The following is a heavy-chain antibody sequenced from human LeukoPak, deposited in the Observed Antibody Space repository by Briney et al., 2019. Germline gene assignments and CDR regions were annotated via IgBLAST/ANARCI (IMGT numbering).Heavy chain of an antibody. CDR3: ARHGLAGWIGGRCFTSFHYYGMDV. CDR1: GYSFTDYW. J-gene: IGHJ6*02. CDR2: IFPDDSDT. Sequence: GESLKISCQGSGYSFTDYWIGWVRQMPGKGLEWMGIIFPDDSDTKYSSSFQGQCTISVDKSISTAYLQWSSLKASDSAMYYCARHGLAGWIGGRCFTSFHYYGMDVWGQGTTVTVSS. D-gene: IGHD2-15*01. V-gene: IGHV5-51*01.